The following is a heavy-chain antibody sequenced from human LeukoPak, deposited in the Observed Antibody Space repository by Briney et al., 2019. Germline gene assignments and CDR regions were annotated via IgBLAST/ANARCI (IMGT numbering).Heavy chain of an antibody. CDR1: GFTFSSYS. CDR3: ARDWGYDSGTYCVY. CDR2: ISYDGKKR. Sequence: GGSLRLSCAASGFTFSSYSMHWVRQAPGKGLERVAVISYDGKKRFYADSVKGRFTISRDNSKNTVALQMNSLRAEDMAVYYCARDWGYDSGTYCVYWGQGTLVTVSS. D-gene: IGHD3-10*01. V-gene: IGHV3-30*03. J-gene: IGHJ4*02.